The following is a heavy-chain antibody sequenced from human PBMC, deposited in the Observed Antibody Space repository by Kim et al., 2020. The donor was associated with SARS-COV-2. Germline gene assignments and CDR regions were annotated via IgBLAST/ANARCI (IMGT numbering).Heavy chain of an antibody. CDR3: ARFLAGSHDY. V-gene: IGHV1-18*01. CDR2: GKR. Sequence: GKRNLNQKFQGRLTLTTDTSTNTAHMELRSLRSDDTAVYYCARFLAGSHDYWGQGTLVTVSS. J-gene: IGHJ4*02. D-gene: IGHD3-9*01.